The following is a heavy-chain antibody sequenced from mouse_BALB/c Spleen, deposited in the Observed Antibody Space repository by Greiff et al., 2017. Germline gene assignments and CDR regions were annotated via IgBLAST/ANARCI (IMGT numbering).Heavy chain of an antibody. CDR1: GYSFTDYI. Sequence: EVQLQQTGPELVKPGASVKISCKASGYSFTDYIMLWVKQSHGKSLEWIGNINPYYGSTSYNLKFKGKATLTVDKSSSTAYMQLNSLTSEDSAVYYCARSYYYGSYYYAMDYWGQGTSVTVSS. CDR3: ARSYYYGSYYYAMDY. CDR2: INPYYGST. D-gene: IGHD1-1*01. J-gene: IGHJ4*01. V-gene: IGHV1-39*01.